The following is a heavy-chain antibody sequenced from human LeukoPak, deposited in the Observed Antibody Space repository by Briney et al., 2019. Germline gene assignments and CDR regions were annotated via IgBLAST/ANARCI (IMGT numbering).Heavy chain of an antibody. CDR2: INPNSGGT. CDR1: GYTFTGYY. D-gene: IGHD5-18*01. J-gene: IGHJ5*02. V-gene: IGHV1-2*02. Sequence: ASVTVSCKASGYTFTGYYMHWVRQAPGQGLEGMGWINPNSGGTNYAQKFQGRVTMTRDTSISAAYMELSRLRSDDTAVYYCAIDFRAAMVSDWFDPWGQGTLVTVSS. CDR3: AIDFRAAMVSDWFDP.